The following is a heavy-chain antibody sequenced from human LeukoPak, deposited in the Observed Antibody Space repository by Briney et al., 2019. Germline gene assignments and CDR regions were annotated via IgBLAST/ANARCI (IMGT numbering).Heavy chain of an antibody. J-gene: IGHJ4*02. D-gene: IGHD3-10*01. CDR2: IYYSGNT. Sequence: SETLSLTCTVSGGSITNYYWSWIRQPPGKGLECIGYIYYSGNTNYNPSLKSRVTISLHTSKTQFSLKLNSVTSADTAEYYCARGVPYGPSYEFFDYWGQGTLVTVSS. CDR3: ARGVPYGPSYEFFDY. CDR1: GGSITNYY. V-gene: IGHV4-59*01.